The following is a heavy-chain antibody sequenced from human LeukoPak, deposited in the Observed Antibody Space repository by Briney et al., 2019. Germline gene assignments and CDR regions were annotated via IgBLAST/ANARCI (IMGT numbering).Heavy chain of an antibody. V-gene: IGHV3-30*18. J-gene: IGHJ4*02. D-gene: IGHD6-13*01. CDR2: ISYDGSNK. CDR1: GFTFSSYG. Sequence: GGSLRLSCAASGFTFSSYGMHWVRQAPGKGLEWVAVISYDGSNKYYADSVKGRLTISRDNSKNTLYLQMSSLRAEDTAVYYCAKDPGEQQLVVLEYYFDYWGQGTLVTVSS. CDR3: AKDPGEQQLVVLEYYFDY.